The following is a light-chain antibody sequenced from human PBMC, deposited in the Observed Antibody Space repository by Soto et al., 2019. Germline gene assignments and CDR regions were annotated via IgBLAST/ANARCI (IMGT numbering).Light chain of an antibody. V-gene: IGKV3-20*01. CDR1: QSVSSSY. CDR3: QQYGSSPWT. Sequence: EIVLTQSPGTLSLSPGERATLSCRASQSVSSSYLAWYQQKPGQAPMLLIYGASGRATGIPDRFRGSGSGTDFTLTISRREPEDFAVYYCQQYGSSPWTFGQGTKGEIK. CDR2: GAS. J-gene: IGKJ1*01.